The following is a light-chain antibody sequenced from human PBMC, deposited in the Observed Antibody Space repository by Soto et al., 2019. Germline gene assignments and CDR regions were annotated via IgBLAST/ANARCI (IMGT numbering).Light chain of an antibody. Sequence: DVVLTQSPLSLSVTLGQPASISCRSSESLVKSDGNTFLNWFQQRPGQSPRRLIYKVTNRDSGVPDRFSGSWSGTDFTLKIARVEAEDVGLYYCMQATHWPPVTFGQGTRLEIK. CDR2: KVT. CDR1: ESLVKSDGNTF. CDR3: MQATHWPPVT. J-gene: IGKJ5*01. V-gene: IGKV2-30*01.